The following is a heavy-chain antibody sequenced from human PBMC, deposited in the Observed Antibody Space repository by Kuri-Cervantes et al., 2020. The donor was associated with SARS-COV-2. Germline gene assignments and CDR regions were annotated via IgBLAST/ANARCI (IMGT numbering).Heavy chain of an antibody. Sequence: GGSLRLSCAASGFTFDDYAMHWVRQAPGKGLEWVSLISWDGGSTYYADSVKGRFTISRDNSKNSLYLQMNSLRAEDTALYYCAKAIHGGNVYYYYGMDVWGQGTTVTVSS. D-gene: IGHD4-23*01. CDR1: GFTFDDYA. CDR2: ISWDGGST. V-gene: IGHV3-43D*04. CDR3: AKAIHGGNVYYYYGMDV. J-gene: IGHJ6*02.